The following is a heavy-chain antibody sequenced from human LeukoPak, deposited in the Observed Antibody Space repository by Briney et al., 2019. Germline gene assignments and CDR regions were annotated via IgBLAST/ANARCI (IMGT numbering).Heavy chain of an antibody. Sequence: PGGSLRLSCAASGFTFDDYAMHWVRQAPGKGLEWVSGISWNSGSIGYADSVKGRFTISRDNAKNSLYLQMNSLRAEDTALYYCAKDNAPYHNPGNWFDPWAQGTLVTVSS. CDR2: ISWNSGSI. CDR1: GFTFDDYA. D-gene: IGHD1-1*01. CDR3: AKDNAPYHNPGNWFDP. J-gene: IGHJ5*02. V-gene: IGHV3-9*01.